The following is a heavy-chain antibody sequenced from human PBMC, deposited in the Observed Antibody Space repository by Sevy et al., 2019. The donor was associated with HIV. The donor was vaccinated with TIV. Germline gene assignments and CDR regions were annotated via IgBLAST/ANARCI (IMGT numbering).Heavy chain of an antibody. CDR2: ISSNSNTI. CDR1: GFIFNTYA. CDR3: ARYCGSTTCYLYIDV. D-gene: IGHD2-2*01. V-gene: IGHV3-48*02. Sequence: GGSLRLSCAASGFIFNTYAMNWVRQAPGKGLEWVSYISSNSNTIYYADSVKGRFTISRDNAKNSLYLQMNSLRDEDTAVYYCARYCGSTTCYLYIDVWGKGTTVTVSS. J-gene: IGHJ6*03.